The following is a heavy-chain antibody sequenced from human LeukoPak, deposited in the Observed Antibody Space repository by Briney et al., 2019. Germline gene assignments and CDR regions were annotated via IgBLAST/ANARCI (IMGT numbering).Heavy chain of an antibody. CDR3: ARVDTVMAYYFDL. CDR2: IYSGGTT. D-gene: IGHD5-18*01. CDR1: GFTFSTYA. J-gene: IGHJ4*02. V-gene: IGHV3-53*04. Sequence: GGSLRLSCAASGFTFSTYAMSWVRQAPGKGLEWVSTIYSGGTTYYADSVMGRFTISRHNSRNTLYLQMNSLRAEDTAVYYCARVDTVMAYYFDLWGQGTLVTVSS.